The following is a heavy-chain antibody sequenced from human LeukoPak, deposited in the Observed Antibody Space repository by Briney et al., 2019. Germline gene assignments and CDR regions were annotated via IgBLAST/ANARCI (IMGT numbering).Heavy chain of an antibody. Sequence: GGSLRLSCAASGFTFSSYGMHWVRQAPGKGLEWVAFIRYDGSNKYYADSVKGRFTISRDNAKNSLYLQMNSLRAEDTAVYYCARDHFWYYYDSSGPHDAFDIWGQGTMVTVSS. V-gene: IGHV3-30*02. CDR3: ARDHFWYYYDSSGPHDAFDI. CDR2: IRYDGSNK. CDR1: GFTFSSYG. J-gene: IGHJ3*02. D-gene: IGHD3-22*01.